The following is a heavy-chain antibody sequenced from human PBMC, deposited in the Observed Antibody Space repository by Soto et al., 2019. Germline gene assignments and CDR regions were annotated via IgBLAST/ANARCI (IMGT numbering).Heavy chain of an antibody. CDR3: ARDIIAADSYYFDY. CDR2: ISYDGNNK. V-gene: IGHV3-30-3*01. J-gene: IGHJ4*02. Sequence: GGSLRLSCAASGFTFSSYAMHWVRQAPGKGLEWVAVISYDGNNKYYADSVKGRFTISRDNSKNTLYLQMNSLRAEDTAVYYCARDIIAADSYYFDYWGQGTLVTVSS. CDR1: GFTFSSYA. D-gene: IGHD6-13*01.